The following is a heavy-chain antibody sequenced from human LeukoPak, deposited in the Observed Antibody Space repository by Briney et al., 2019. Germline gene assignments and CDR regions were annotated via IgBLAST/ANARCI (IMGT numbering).Heavy chain of an antibody. V-gene: IGHV3-23*01. J-gene: IGHJ4*02. CDR3: AKPCGGECGNYFDY. Sequence: GGSLRFSCAASGFTFSSYAMSWVRQAPGKGLEWVSAISGSGGSTYYADSVKGRFTISRDNSKNTLYLQMNSLRAEDTAVYYCAKPCGGECGNYFDYWGQGTLVTVSS. CDR2: ISGSGGST. D-gene: IGHD2-21*01. CDR1: GFTFSSYA.